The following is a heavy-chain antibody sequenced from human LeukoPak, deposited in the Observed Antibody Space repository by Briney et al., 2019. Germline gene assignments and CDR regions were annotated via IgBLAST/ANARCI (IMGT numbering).Heavy chain of an antibody. V-gene: IGHV3-23*01. CDR2: ISGRGDNT. D-gene: IGHD5-24*01. J-gene: IGHJ4*02. CDR3: AKGLSRDDYNCGPSVDY. CDR1: GFPFSSYA. Sequence: PGGSLRLSCAASGFPFSSYAMSWVRQTPGKGLEWVSAISGRGDNTYYADSVKGRFTISRDNSKDTLYLQMNSLRAEDTAVYYCAKGLSRDDYNCGPSVDYWGQGTLVTVSS.